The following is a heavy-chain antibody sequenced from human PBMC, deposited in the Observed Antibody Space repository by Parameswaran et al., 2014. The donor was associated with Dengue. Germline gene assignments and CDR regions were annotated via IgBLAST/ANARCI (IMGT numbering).Heavy chain of an antibody. J-gene: IGHJ6*04. V-gene: IGHV1-2*04. CDR3: ARDHVVPVTTGAYYYYGMDV. D-gene: IGHD4-11*01. CDR2: INPNSGGT. Sequence: VRQAPGQGLEWMGWINPNSGGTNYAQKFQGWVTMTRDTSISTAYMELSRLRSDDTAVYYCARDHVVPVTTGAYYYYGMDVWAKDHGHRLL.